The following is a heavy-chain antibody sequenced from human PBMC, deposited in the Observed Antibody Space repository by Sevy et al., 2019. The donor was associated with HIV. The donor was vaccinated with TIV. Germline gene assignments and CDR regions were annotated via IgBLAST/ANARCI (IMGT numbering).Heavy chain of an antibody. V-gene: IGHV4-39*01. J-gene: IGHJ5*02. Sequence: SETLSLTCNVSGGSISSSRHYWGWIRQSPGKSREWIGSRFYSRGAYYNPSLQSRVTMSVDTSKNQFALNVTSVTAADTAVYYCARHPLGNWFDLWGQGILVTVSS. CDR1: GGSISSSRHY. CDR3: ARHPLGNWFDL. CDR2: RFYSRGA. D-gene: IGHD3-16*01.